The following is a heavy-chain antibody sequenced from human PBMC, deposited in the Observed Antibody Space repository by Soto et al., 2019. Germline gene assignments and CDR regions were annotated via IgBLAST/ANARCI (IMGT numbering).Heavy chain of an antibody. Sequence: GGSMGLSCAASGLSFHNAWMSWVRQAPGKGLEWLGRIKSNTDGGTTDYAAPVKDRFTISRDDSRNTLYLEMNSLKSEDTAVYYCTTGLATAVYYFDYWGQGTLVTVSS. CDR2: IKSNTDGGTT. CDR1: GLSFHNAW. J-gene: IGHJ4*02. V-gene: IGHV3-15*01. D-gene: IGHD6-13*01. CDR3: TTGLATAVYYFDY.